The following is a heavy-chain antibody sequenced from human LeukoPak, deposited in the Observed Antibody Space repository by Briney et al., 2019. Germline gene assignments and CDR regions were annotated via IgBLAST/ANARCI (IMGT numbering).Heavy chain of an antibody. J-gene: IGHJ4*02. CDR3: ARGPTITMYFDY. Sequence: GGSLRLSCAASGXTFKNYEMNWVRQAPGKGLEWISYISSSGSTIYYADSVEGRFTISRDNAKNSLYLQMNSLRAEDTAVYYCARGPTITMYFDYWGQGTLVTVSS. V-gene: IGHV3-48*03. CDR1: GXTFKNYE. CDR2: ISSSGSTI. D-gene: IGHD3-10*01.